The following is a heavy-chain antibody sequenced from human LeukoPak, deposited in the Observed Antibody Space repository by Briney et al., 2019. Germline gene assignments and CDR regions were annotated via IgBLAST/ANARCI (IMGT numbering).Heavy chain of an antibody. CDR3: ARDKAGNRYFDS. D-gene: IGHD6-19*01. J-gene: IGHJ4*02. CDR1: GFTVSSNY. Sequence: GGSLRLSCAASGFTVSSNYMSWVRQAPGKGLDWVSIVYSGGSTYYADSVKGRFTISRDNSKNTLYLQMNSLTAADTAVYYCARDKAGNRYFDSWGQGTLVTVSS. V-gene: IGHV3-53*01. CDR2: VYSGGST.